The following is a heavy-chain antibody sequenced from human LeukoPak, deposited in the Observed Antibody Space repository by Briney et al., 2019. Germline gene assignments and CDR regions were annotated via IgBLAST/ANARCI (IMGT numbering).Heavy chain of an antibody. D-gene: IGHD2-15*01. Sequence: GGSLRLSCAASGSTFSSYAMHWVRQAPGKGLEWVAVISYDGSNKYYADSVKGRFTISRDNSKNTLYLQMNSLRAEDTAVYYCARANSLVVVVAATVDYWGQGTLVTVSS. V-gene: IGHV3-30-3*01. CDR2: ISYDGSNK. CDR1: GSTFSSYA. J-gene: IGHJ4*02. CDR3: ARANSLVVVVAATVDY.